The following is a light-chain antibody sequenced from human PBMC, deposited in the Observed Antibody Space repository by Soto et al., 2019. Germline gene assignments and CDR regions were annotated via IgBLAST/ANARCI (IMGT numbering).Light chain of an antibody. V-gene: IGKV3-20*01. CDR2: GAS. Sequence: EIVLTQSPGTLSLSPGERATLSCRANQSVSSSHIAWYQQKPGQAPRLLIYGASSRATGIPDRFSGSGSGTDFTLSISRLEPEDFAVYYCHHFGSSPQTFGHGTKVEIK. J-gene: IGKJ1*01. CDR1: QSVSSSH. CDR3: HHFGSSPQT.